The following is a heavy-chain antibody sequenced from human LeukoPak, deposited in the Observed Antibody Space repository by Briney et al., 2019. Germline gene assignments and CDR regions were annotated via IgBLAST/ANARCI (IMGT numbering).Heavy chain of an antibody. CDR3: ARLPGIAVAGTRNYYFDY. CDR2: IIPIFGTA. V-gene: IGHV1-69*05. CDR1: GGTFSSYA. D-gene: IGHD6-19*01. J-gene: IGHJ4*02. Sequence: GSSVKVSCKASGGTFSSYAISWVRQAPGQGLEWMGGIIPIFGTANYAQKFQGRVTITTDESTSTAHMELSSLRSEDTAVYYCARLPGIAVAGTRNYYFDYWGQGTLVTVSS.